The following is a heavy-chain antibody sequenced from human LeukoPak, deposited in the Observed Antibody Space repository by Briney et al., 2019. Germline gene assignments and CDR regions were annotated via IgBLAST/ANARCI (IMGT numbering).Heavy chain of an antibody. D-gene: IGHD2-2*01. CDR2: ISAYNGNT. J-gene: IGHJ6*03. CDR3: ARATGYCSSTSCPIYMDV. CDR1: GYTFTSYG. V-gene: IGHV1-18*01. Sequence: ASVKVSCKASGYTFTSYGISWVRPAPGQGLEWMGWISAYNGNTNYAQKLQGRVTMTTDTSTSTAYMELRSLRSDDTAVYYCARATGYCSSTSCPIYMDVWGKGTTVTVSS.